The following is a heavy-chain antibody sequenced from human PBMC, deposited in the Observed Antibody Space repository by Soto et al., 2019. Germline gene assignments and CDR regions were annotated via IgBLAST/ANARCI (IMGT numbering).Heavy chain of an antibody. CDR1: GFTFSTYA. V-gene: IGHV3-23*01. Sequence: EVQLLESGGGLVQPGGSLRLSCAASGFTFSTYAMRWVRQAPGKGLEWVSVISGSGDSTYYADSVKGRFPISRDNSRNTLYLQMNSLRAEDTAVYYCTSQPTTVTTSLGHWGQGTLVTVSS. D-gene: IGHD4-17*01. CDR2: ISGSGDST. J-gene: IGHJ4*02. CDR3: TSQPTTVTTSLGH.